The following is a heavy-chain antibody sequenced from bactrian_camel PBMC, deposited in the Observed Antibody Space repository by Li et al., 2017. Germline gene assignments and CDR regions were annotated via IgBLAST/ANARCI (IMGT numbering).Heavy chain of an antibody. V-gene: IGHV3S6*01. CDR3: AADPPASWACYFGSWS. CDR2: ADTDGET. Sequence: HVQLVESGGGSVQALGSLRLSCVYSGYIDRTYCVSWFRQTPGKAREGVAAADTDGETTYADSVKGRFTISKDNAKNTLYLQMNDLKPEDTALYYCAADPPASWACYFGSWSRGPGDPGHRL. J-gene: IGHJ6*01. D-gene: IGHD1*01. CDR1: GYIDRTYC.